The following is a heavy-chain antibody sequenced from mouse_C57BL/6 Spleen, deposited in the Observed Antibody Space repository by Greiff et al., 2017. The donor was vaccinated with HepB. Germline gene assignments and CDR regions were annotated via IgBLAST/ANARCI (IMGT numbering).Heavy chain of an antibody. Sequence: VQLQQPGTELVKPGASVKLSCKASGYTFTSYWMHWVKQRPGQGLEWIGNINPSNGGTNYNEKFKSKATLTVDKSSSTAYMQLSSLTSEDSAVYFCARGGSYEGYPSAMCYWGQGAPVTPSS. CDR2: INPSNGGT. CDR1: GYTFTSYW. J-gene: IGHJ4*01. D-gene: IGHD2-3*01. CDR3: ARGGSYEGYPSAMCY. V-gene: IGHV1-53*01.